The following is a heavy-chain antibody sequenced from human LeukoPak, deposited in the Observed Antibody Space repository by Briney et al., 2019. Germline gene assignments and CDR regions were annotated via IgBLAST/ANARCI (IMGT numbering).Heavy chain of an antibody. V-gene: IGHV3-7*01. Sequence: GGSLRLSCVAPGFSFSNSWMSWVRQAPGKGLEWVANIKYNGREKDYVDSLKGRLAISRDNAKNSVYLEMSSLRVEDTAVYYCARDPNHGALDFWGQGTLVTVSS. D-gene: IGHD1-14*01. CDR1: GFSFSNSW. CDR2: IKYNGREK. CDR3: ARDPNHGALDF. J-gene: IGHJ4*02.